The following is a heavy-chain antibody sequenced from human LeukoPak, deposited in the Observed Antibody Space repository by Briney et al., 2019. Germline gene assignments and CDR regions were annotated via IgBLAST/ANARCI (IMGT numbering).Heavy chain of an antibody. V-gene: IGHV1-69*05. D-gene: IGHD3-22*01. CDR3: ARGPTYDYGSSGGSFDY. Sequence: SVKVSCRASGGTFSSYAISWVRQAPGQGLEWMGGIIPIFGTANYAQKFQGRVTITTDESTSTAYMELSSLRSEDTAVYYCARGPTYDYGSSGGSFDYWGQGTLVTVSS. CDR1: GGTFSSYA. CDR2: IIPIFGTA. J-gene: IGHJ4*02.